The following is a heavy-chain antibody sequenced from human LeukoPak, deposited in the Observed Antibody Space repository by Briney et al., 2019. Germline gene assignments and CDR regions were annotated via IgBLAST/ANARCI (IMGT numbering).Heavy chain of an antibody. CDR3: ARANFDNWFDP. CDR1: GYSISSGYY. V-gene: IGHV4-38-2*02. J-gene: IGHJ5*02. CDR2: IDHSGST. D-gene: IGHD3-9*01. Sequence: SETLSLTCSVSGYSISSGYYWGWIRQPPGKGLEWIGSIDHSGSTYYNPSLKSRVTIAVDTSKNQLSLNLTSVTAADTALYYCARANFDNWFDPWGQGTLVTVSS.